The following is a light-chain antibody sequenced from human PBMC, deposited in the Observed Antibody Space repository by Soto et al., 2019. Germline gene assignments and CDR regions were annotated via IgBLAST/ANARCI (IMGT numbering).Light chain of an antibody. V-gene: IGKV3D-15*01. Sequence: MMVTQSPYTLSVSPGERVTLSCRAGQSVGTNLAWYQQKPGQAPRLLIYDASTRATGIPARFSGSGSGTDFTLTISSLQSEDFAVYYCQQDNSWVTFGGGTKVDIK. J-gene: IGKJ4*01. CDR2: DAS. CDR3: QQDNSWVT. CDR1: QSVGTN.